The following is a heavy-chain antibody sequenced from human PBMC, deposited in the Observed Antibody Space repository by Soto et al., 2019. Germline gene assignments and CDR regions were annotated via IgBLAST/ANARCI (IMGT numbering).Heavy chain of an antibody. CDR2: MNPNSGNT. D-gene: IGHD4-17*01. CDR1: GYTFTSYD. V-gene: IGHV1-8*01. CDR3: ARDLTQYGDYVYYFDY. Sequence: GPSVKVSCKASGYTFTSYDINWVRQATGQGLEWMGWMNPNSGNTGYAQKFQGRVTMTTDTSTSTAYMELRSLRSDDTAVYYCARDLTQYGDYVYYFDYWGQGTLVTVSS. J-gene: IGHJ4*02.